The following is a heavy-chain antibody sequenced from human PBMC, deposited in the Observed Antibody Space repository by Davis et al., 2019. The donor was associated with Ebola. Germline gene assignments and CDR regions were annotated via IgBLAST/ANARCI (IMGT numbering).Heavy chain of an antibody. CDR1: GGSISSSSYY. Sequence: SETLSLTCTVSGGSISSSSYYWGWIRQPPGKGLEWIGYIYYSGSTYYNPSLKSRVTISVDKSKNQFSLKLSSVTAADTAVYYCARDIAVAGTLAGGMDVWGQGTTVTVSS. CDR2: IYYSGST. CDR3: ARDIAVAGTLAGGMDV. D-gene: IGHD6-19*01. V-gene: IGHV4-39*07. J-gene: IGHJ6*02.